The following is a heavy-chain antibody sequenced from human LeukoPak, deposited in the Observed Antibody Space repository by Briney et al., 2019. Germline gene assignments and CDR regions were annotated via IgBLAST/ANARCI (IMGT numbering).Heavy chain of an antibody. D-gene: IGHD4-17*01. J-gene: IGHJ4*02. CDR1: GFTFSDYY. V-gene: IGHV3-11*06. CDR2: ISSSSSYT. CDR3: ARDGDYGDYDFDY. Sequence: GGSLRLSCAASGFTFSDYYMSWIRQAPGKGLXXXXYISSSSSYTNYADSVKGRFTISRDNAKNSLYLQMNSLRAEDTAVYYCARDGDYGDYDFDYWGQGTLVTVSS.